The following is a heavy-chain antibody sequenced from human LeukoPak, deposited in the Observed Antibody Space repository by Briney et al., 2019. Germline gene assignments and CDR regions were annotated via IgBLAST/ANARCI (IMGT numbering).Heavy chain of an antibody. CDR1: GFTFSNYA. CDR2: ISVSGGRT. J-gene: IGHJ4*02. V-gene: IGHV3-23*01. CDR3: VINFCGGDCYSGLNF. D-gene: IGHD2-21*02. Sequence: GGSLRLSCAASGFTFSNYAMTWVRQAPGKGLEWVSSISVSGGRTYYADSVKGRFTISRGNSKNTLYLQMNSLRAEDTAVFYCVINFCGGDCYSGLNFWGQGTLVTVSS.